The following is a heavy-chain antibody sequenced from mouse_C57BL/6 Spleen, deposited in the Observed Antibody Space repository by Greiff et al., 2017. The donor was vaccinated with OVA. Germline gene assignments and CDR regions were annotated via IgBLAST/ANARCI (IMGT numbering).Heavy chain of an antibody. CDR2: IYPGSGST. J-gene: IGHJ2*01. CDR1: GYTFTSYW. D-gene: IGHD2-4*01. CDR3: ARGAIYYDYDVRGFDY. V-gene: IGHV1-55*01. Sequence: VQLQQSGAELVKPGASVKMSCKASGYTFTSYWITWVKQRPGQGLEWIGDIYPGSGSTNYNEKFKGKATLTVDTSSSTAYMQLSSLTSEDSAVYYCARGAIYYDYDVRGFDYWGQGTTLTVSS.